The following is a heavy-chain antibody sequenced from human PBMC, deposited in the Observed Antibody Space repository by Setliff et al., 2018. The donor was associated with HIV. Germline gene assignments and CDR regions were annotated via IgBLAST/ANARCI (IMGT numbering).Heavy chain of an antibody. CDR2: IYTSGST. J-gene: IGHJ4*02. V-gene: IGHV4-4*09. D-gene: IGHD3-3*01. CDR3: ARHANYDFWSGYWGYYFDY. CDR1: GGSISTSY. Sequence: SETLSLTCTVSGGSISTSYWSWIRQPPGKGLEWIGYIYTSGSTNYNPSLKTRVTISIDTSKKKVSLKLSSVTAADTAVYYCARHANYDFWSGYWGYYFDYWGQGTLVTVSS.